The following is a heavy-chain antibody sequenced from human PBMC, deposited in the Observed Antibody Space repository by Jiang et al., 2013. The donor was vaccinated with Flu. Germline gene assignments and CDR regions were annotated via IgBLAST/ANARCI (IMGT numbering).Heavy chain of an antibody. CDR1: GFSLSTTAVG. CDR3: AHDSPLVSVCLFDY. CDR2: FIGMIL. Sequence: KPTQTLTLTCDFSGFSLSTTAVGVGWIRQPPGKALECLHSFIGMILSITAPSLKNRLTITKDSSKNXVVLTLTDMDPVDTATYYCAHDSPLVSVCLFDYWGPGNPGHRLL. J-gene: IGHJ4*02. V-gene: IGHV2-5*02. D-gene: IGHD2-8*01.